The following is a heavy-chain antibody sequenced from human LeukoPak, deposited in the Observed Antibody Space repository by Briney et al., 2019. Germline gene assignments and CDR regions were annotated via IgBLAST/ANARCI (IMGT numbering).Heavy chain of an antibody. D-gene: IGHD3-16*02. V-gene: IGHV6-1*01. J-gene: IGHJ6*02. Sequence: SQTLTLTCAISGDTVSSNSASWNCIRQSQSSGLEWLGRTNYRSKWYNDYAVSVKSRITINPNTSNNRYSLQLNSVTPVDTAVYYCTTNRSLAVWGQGTTVTVSS. CDR2: TNYRSKWYN. CDR1: GDTVSSNSAS. CDR3: TTNRSLAV.